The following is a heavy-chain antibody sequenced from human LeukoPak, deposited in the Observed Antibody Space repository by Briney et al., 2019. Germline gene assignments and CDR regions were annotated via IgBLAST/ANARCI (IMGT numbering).Heavy chain of an antibody. Sequence: GGSLRLSCAASGFTFSSYSMNWVRQAPGKGLEWVSYISSSSSTIYYADSVKGRFTISRDNAKNSLYLQMNSLRDEDTAVYYCATGGTKTATGRMGYWGQGTLVTVSS. J-gene: IGHJ4*02. CDR1: GFTFSSYS. CDR3: ATGGTKTATGRMGY. CDR2: ISSSSSTI. D-gene: IGHD1-1*01. V-gene: IGHV3-48*02.